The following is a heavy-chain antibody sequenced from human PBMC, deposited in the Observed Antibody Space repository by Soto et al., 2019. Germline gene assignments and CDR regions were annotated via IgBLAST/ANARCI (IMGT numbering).Heavy chain of an antibody. V-gene: IGHV4-61*03. J-gene: IGHJ5*02. Sequence: PSETLSLTSTVSGGSISSSSYYWSWIRQPPGKGLEWIGHIYYSGSTNYNPSLKSRVTISVDTSKNYFSLKLNSVTAADTAVYYCARVLGCSGSSCYSWWFDPWGQGTLVTVSS. CDR1: GGSISSSSYY. D-gene: IGHD2-2*01. CDR2: IYYSGST. CDR3: ARVLGCSGSSCYSWWFDP.